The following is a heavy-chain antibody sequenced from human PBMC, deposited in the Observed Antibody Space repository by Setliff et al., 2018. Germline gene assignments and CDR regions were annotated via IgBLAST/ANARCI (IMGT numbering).Heavy chain of an antibody. CDR2: ISPKSGGK. D-gene: IGHD4-4*01. V-gene: IGHV1-2*02. CDR3: ARGGTTLTSYDY. Sequence: ASVKVSCKASGGTFSTYAISWVRQAPGQGLEWMGWISPKSGGKNYGQKFQGRVTMTRDTSISTVYMDLGRLRSDDTAVYYCARGGTTLTSYDYWGQGTLVTVSS. J-gene: IGHJ4*02. CDR1: GGTFSTYA.